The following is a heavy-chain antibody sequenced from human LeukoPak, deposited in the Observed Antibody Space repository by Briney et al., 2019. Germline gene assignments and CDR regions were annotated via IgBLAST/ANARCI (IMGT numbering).Heavy chain of an antibody. V-gene: IGHV3-66*01. CDR2: IYAGGTT. CDR3: ARDAADQEYFDY. D-gene: IGHD2-15*01. J-gene: IGHJ4*02. CDR1: GFTVTNNY. Sequence: GGSLRLSYAASGFTVTNNYMSWVRQAPGKGLEWVSVIYAGGTTSYADSVKGRFTISRDSSKNTLYLQMNSLRAEDTAVYYCARDAADQEYFDYWGQGTLVTVSS.